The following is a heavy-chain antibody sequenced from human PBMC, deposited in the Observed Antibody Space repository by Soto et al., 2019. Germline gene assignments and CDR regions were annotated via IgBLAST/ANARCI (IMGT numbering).Heavy chain of an antibody. J-gene: IGHJ4*02. CDR1: GGSINSNNYF. Sequence: QVQLQESGPGLVKPSQTLSLTCSVSGGSINSNNYFWSWIRQQPERGLQWIGYVSYSGSTRYNPSLKSRVTMYLATSKNQFSLRLTSLTAADTAVYFCASTIPPVAEVVPSRRELDFDYWGQGTQVTVSS. CDR3: ASTIPPVAEVVPSRRELDFDY. V-gene: IGHV4-31*03. D-gene: IGHD2-2*01. CDR2: VSYSGST.